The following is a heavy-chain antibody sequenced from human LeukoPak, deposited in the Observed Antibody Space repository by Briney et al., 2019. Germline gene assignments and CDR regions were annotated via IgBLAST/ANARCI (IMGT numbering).Heavy chain of an antibody. J-gene: IGHJ3*02. Sequence: GGSLRLSCAASGFTFSSYAMSWVRQAPGKGLEWVSAISGSGGSTYYADSVKGRFTISRDNSKNTLCLQMNSLRAEDTAVYYCANSPETYYYDSSGYAFDIWGQGTMVTVSS. CDR1: GFTFSSYA. D-gene: IGHD3-22*01. CDR2: ISGSGGST. CDR3: ANSPETYYYDSSGYAFDI. V-gene: IGHV3-23*01.